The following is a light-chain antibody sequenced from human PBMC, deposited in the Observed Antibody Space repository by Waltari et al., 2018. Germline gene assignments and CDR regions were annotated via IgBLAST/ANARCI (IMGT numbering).Light chain of an antibody. CDR1: QAVDNNN. CDR3: QQYGSSLWT. V-gene: IGKV3-20*01. J-gene: IGKJ1*01. Sequence: GPSQAVDNNNVSLYQEKPGQAPRRLIYGASTRDPGIPDRFSGSGSGTDFTLTISRLERVDFAVYFCQQYGSSLWTFGQGTNVEIK. CDR2: GAS.